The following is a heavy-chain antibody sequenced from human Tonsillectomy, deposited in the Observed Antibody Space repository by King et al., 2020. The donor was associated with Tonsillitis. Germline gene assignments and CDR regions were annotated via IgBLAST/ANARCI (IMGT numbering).Heavy chain of an antibody. CDR1: GFTFRSYW. CDR2: IRQDGSDI. D-gene: IGHD2-21*01. Sequence: VQLVESGGGLVQPGGSLRLSCVVSGFTFRSYWMTWVRQPPGKAPEWVASIRQDGSDIYYVDSVKGRFTISRDNAKNSLFLQMNCLRVEDTAVYYCARELRVSYWGQGTLVTVSS. J-gene: IGHJ4*02. V-gene: IGHV3-7*03. CDR3: ARELRVSY.